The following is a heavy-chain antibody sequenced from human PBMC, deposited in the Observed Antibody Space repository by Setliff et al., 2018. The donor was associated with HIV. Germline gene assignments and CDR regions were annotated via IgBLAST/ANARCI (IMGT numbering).Heavy chain of an antibody. CDR3: ASVTLFVRFDF. CDR1: GDFVSSSY. V-gene: IGHV4-4*08. J-gene: IGHJ4*02. D-gene: IGHD3-10*02. Sequence: SETLSLTCTVSGDFVSSSYWSWIRQVPGKGLEWIGYVYTTLSTSYNPSLKGRVAMSVHTSENQVYLKLSSVTAADTAMYYCASVTLFVRFDFWGLGTLVTVSS. CDR2: VYTTLST.